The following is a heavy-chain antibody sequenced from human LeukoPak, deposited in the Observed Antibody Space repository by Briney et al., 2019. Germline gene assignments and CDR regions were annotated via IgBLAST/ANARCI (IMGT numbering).Heavy chain of an antibody. CDR2: IIPIFGTA. CDR3: ASNPGFLGYCSSSSCYFDY. CDR1: GGTFSSYA. Sequence: VGSVKVSCKASGGTFSSYAISWVRQAPGQGLEWMGGIIPIFGTAKYAQKFQGRVTITADESTSTAYMELSSLRSEDTAVYYCASNPGFLGYCSSSSCYFDYWGQGTLVTVPS. V-gene: IGHV1-69*13. D-gene: IGHD2-2*01. J-gene: IGHJ4*02.